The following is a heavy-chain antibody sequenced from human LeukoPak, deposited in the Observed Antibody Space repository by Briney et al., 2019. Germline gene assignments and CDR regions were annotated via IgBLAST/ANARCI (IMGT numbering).Heavy chain of an antibody. J-gene: IGHJ4*02. CDR3: VRDRDIAYLRADF. CDR1: GFTFSYYT. CDR2: IDTSSSYI. V-gene: IGHV3-21*01. Sequence: GGSLRLSCAASGFTFSYYTMNWVRQAPGKGLEWVSSIDTSSSYIYYADSVKGRFTISRDNAKNSLYLQMNSLRAEDTAVYYCVRDRDIAYLRADFWGQGTLVTVSS. D-gene: IGHD5-12*01.